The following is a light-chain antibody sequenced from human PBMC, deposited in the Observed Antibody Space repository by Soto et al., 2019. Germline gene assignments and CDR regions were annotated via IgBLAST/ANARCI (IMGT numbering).Light chain of an antibody. CDR3: QSYDSSLSGSKVV. J-gene: IGLJ2*01. Sequence: QSVLTQPPSVSGAPGQRVTISCTGSSSNIGAGYDVHWYQQLPGTAPKLLIYGNSNRPSGVPDRFSGSKSGTSASQAITGLQAEDEADYYCQSYDSSLSGSKVVFGGGTKLTVL. V-gene: IGLV1-40*01. CDR2: GNS. CDR1: SSNIGAGYD.